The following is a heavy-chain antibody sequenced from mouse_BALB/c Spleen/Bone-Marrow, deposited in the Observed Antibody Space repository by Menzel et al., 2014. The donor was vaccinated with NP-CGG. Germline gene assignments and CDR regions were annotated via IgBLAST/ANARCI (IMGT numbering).Heavy chain of an antibody. Sequence: EVKLMESGAELVKPGASVKLSCTASGLNIKDTYMHWVKQRPEQGLEWIGRIDPANGNTKYDPKFQGKATITADTSSNTAYLQLSSLTSEDTAVYYCAKYYYGNSLFACWGQGTLVIVSA. D-gene: IGHD1-1*01. V-gene: IGHV14-3*02. CDR2: IDPANGNT. CDR3: AKYYYGNSLFAC. J-gene: IGHJ3*01. CDR1: GLNIKDTY.